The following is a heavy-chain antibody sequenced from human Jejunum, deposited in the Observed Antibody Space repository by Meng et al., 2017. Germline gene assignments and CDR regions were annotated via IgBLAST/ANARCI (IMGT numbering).Heavy chain of an antibody. Sequence: GESLKISCAASGFTFSSYSMIWVRQAPGKGLEWVSSISGTGDYIFYVDSLKGRVTISRDNAKNSLYLQMNSLRAEDTAVYYCARCSGGGSHLKSGMDVWGQGTTVTVSS. CDR1: GFTFSSYS. CDR3: ARCSGGGSHLKSGMDV. CDR2: ISGTGDYI. J-gene: IGHJ6*02. V-gene: IGHV3-21*06. D-gene: IGHD2-15*01.